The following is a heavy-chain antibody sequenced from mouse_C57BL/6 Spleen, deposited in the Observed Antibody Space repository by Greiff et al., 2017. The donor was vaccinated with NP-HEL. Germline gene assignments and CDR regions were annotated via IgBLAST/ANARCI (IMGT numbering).Heavy chain of an antibody. CDR2: IYPGSGST. CDR1: GYTFTSYW. V-gene: IGHV1-55*01. Sequence: QVQLQQSGAELVKPGASVKMSCKASGYTFTSYWITWVKQRPGQGLEWIGDIYPGSGSTNYNEKFKSKATLTVDTSSSTAYMQLSSLTSEDSAVYYCARGEDYYGSSYWYFDVWGTGTTVTVSS. D-gene: IGHD1-1*01. CDR3: ARGEDYYGSSYWYFDV. J-gene: IGHJ1*03.